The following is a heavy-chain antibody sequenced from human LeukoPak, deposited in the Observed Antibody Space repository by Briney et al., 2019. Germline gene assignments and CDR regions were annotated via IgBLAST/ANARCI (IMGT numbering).Heavy chain of an antibody. J-gene: IGHJ4*02. V-gene: IGHV3-23*01. D-gene: IGHD4-17*01. CDR2: ISGSGGTA. CDR1: GFTFSSYA. CDR3: AKPGAGADYGDRFDY. Sequence: PGGSLRLSCAASGFTFSSYAMTWVRQAPGKGLEWVSTISGSGGTAYYADSVKGRFTISRDNSKNTLYLQMNTLRADDTAVYYCAKPGAGADYGDRFDYWGQGSLVTVSS.